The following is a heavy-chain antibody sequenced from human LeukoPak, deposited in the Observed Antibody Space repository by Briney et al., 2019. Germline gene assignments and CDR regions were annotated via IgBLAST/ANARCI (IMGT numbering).Heavy chain of an antibody. CDR3: ARELVDYDFWSGYYPKYYFDY. CDR2: INHSGST. D-gene: IGHD3-3*01. J-gene: IGHJ4*01. Sequence: PSETLSLTCAVYGGSFSGYYWSWIRQPPGKGLEWIGEINHSGSTNYNPSLKSRVTISVDTSKNQFSLKLSSVTAADTALYYCARELVDYDFWSGYYPKYYFDYWGQGTLVTVSS. CDR1: GGSFSGYY. V-gene: IGHV4-34*01.